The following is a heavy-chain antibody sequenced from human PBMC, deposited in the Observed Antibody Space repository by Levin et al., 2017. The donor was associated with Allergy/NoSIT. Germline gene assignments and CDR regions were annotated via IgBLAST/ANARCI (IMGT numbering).Heavy chain of an antibody. CDR1: GGSFSGYY. Sequence: SETLSLTCAVYGGSFSGYYWSWIRQPPGKGLEWIGEINHSGSTNYNPSLKSRVTISVDTSKNQFSLKLSSVTAADTAVYYCARGCRIVLLWFGELNNWFDPWGQGTLVTVSS. CDR2: INHSGST. CDR3: ARGCRIVLLWFGELNNWFDP. D-gene: IGHD3-10*01. J-gene: IGHJ5*02. V-gene: IGHV4-34*01.